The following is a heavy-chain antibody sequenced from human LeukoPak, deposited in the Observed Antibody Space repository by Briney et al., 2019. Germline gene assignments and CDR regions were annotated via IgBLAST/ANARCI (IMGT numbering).Heavy chain of an antibody. J-gene: IGHJ3*02. CDR2: ISFDGSNK. V-gene: IGHV3-30*18. CDR1: GFTFSNYG. CDR3: AKSMVGATGDAFDI. D-gene: IGHD1-26*01. Sequence: GGSLRLSCAASGFTFSNYGMHWVRQAPGKGLEWVAVISFDGSNKYYADSVKGRFTISRDNSKNTLYLQMNSLRAEDTAVYYCAKSMVGATGDAFDIWGQGTMVTVSS.